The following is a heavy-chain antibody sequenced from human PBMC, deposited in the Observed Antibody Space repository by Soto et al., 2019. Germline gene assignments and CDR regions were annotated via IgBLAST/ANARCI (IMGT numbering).Heavy chain of an antibody. CDR2: ITASGDTT. J-gene: IGHJ3*02. D-gene: IGHD2-2*01. CDR1: GFTFSSYA. Sequence: EVQLLESGGGLVQPGGSLRLSCAASGFTFSSYAMSWVRQAPGKGLEWDSAITASGDTTYYADSVKGRFTISRHNSKSTMYLQMHSLRAADPAVYYCAKVRPLRDCTRTRCLGAFDMWGQGTMVTVSS. V-gene: IGHV3-23*01. CDR3: AKVRPLRDCTRTRCLGAFDM.